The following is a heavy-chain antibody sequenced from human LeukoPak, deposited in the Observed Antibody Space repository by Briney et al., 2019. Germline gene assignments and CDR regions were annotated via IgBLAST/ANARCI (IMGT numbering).Heavy chain of an antibody. CDR2: IYYSGST. CDR1: GGSISSYY. J-gene: IGHJ6*02. CDR3: ARLTKGAKDYYYYGMHV. Sequence: SETLSLTFTVSGGSISSYYWSWIRQPPGKGLEGIGYIYYSGSTNYNPSLKSRVTISVDTSKNQFSLKLSSVTAADTAVYYCARLTKGAKDYYYYGMHVWGQGTTVAVSS. D-gene: IGHD3-16*01. V-gene: IGHV4-59*08.